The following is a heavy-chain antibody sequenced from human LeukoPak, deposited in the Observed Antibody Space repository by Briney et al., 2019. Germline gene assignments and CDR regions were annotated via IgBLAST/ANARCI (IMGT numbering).Heavy chain of an antibody. CDR3: ARGRYSGYGPNDY. D-gene: IGHD5-12*01. CDR1: GGSFSGYY. J-gene: IGHJ4*02. Sequence: SETLSLTCAVYGGSFSGYYWSWIRQPPGKGLEWIGEINHSGSTNYNPSLKSRVTISVDTSKNQFSLKLSSVTAADTAVYYCARGRYSGYGPNDYWGQGTLVTASS. V-gene: IGHV4-34*01. CDR2: INHSGST.